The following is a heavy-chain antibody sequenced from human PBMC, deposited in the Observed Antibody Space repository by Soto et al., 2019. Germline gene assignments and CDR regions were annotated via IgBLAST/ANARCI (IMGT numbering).Heavy chain of an antibody. CDR1: GFTFSDYY. CDR2: INGNGKTV. D-gene: IGHD6-19*01. CDR3: AGVQWLVAPPSVSFDY. Sequence: QVQLVESGGGSVKPGGSLRLSCAASGFTFSDYYMGWIRQAPGKGLEWLSHINGNGKTVYLADSVKGRFTIFRDNAKKSLYVQLNSQRAEDTAFFYWAGVQWLVAPPSVSFDYWGQGALVTVSS. V-gene: IGHV3-11*01. J-gene: IGHJ4*02.